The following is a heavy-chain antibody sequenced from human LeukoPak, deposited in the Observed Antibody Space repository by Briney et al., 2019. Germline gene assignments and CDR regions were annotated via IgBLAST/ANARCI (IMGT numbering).Heavy chain of an antibody. CDR1: GGTFSSYA. CDR2: IIPIFGTA. D-gene: IGHD3-10*01. CDR3: ARRYGSGSYYYYYYGMDV. Sequence: SVKVSCKASGGTFSSYAISWVRQAPGQGLEWMGGIIPIFGTANYAQKFQGRVTITADKSTSTAYMELSSLRSEDTAVYYCARRYGSGSYYYYYYGMDVWGKGTTVTVSS. V-gene: IGHV1-69*06. J-gene: IGHJ6*04.